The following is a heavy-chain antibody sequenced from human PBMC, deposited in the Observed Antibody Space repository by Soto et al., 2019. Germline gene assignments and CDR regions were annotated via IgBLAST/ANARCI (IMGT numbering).Heavy chain of an antibody. CDR2: INAGNGNT. D-gene: IGHD3-3*01. CDR1: GYTFTSYA. Sequence: ASVKVSCKASGYTFTSYAMHWVRQAPGQRLEWMGWINAGNGNTKYSQKFQGRVTITRDTSASTAYMELSSLRSEDTAVYYCARTLRFLEWLPHPYYMDVWGKGTPVTV. V-gene: IGHV1-3*01. J-gene: IGHJ6*03. CDR3: ARTLRFLEWLPHPYYMDV.